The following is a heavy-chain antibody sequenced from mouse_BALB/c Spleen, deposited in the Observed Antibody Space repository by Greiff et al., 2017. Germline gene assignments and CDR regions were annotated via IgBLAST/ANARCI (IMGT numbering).Heavy chain of an antibody. V-gene: IGHV5-9-4*01. CDR2: ISSGGSYT. J-gene: IGHJ3*01. CDR1: GFTFSSYA. D-gene: IGHD4-1*01. Sequence: EVKLMESGGGLVKPGGSLKLSCAASGFTFSSYAMSWVRQSPEKRLEWVAEISSGGSYTYYPDTVTGRFTISRDNAKNTLYLEMSSLRSEDTAMYYCARKDKLGWFAYWGQGTLVTVSA. CDR3: ARKDKLGWFAY.